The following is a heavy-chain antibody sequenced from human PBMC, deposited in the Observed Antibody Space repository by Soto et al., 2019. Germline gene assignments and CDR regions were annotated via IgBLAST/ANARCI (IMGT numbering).Heavy chain of an antibody. CDR3: AGRIPALGGFDP. CDR1: GGSFSGFY. Sequence: QVQLQQWGAGLLKPSETLSLTCAVYGGSFSGFYWSWIRQPPGRGLQWIGEINHRGSTNYKSSLKSRVTMSVDTSRNQFSLKLSSVTAADTAVYFCAGRIPALGGFDPWGQGTLVTVSS. CDR2: INHRGST. J-gene: IGHJ5*02. D-gene: IGHD6-25*01. V-gene: IGHV4-34*01.